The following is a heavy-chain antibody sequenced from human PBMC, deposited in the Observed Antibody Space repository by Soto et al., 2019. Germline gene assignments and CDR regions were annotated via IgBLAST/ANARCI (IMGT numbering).Heavy chain of an antibody. D-gene: IGHD2-15*01. V-gene: IGHV4-59*01. J-gene: IGHJ5*02. Sequence: SETLSLGCMVSGGSITSYHWSWIRQFPGKGLEWIAYTSYTGNTNYNPSLKSRVTISLDTSKNQLSLKLTSMTAGNTSVYYCARDMRASCTLYSHPRRHATPVTVPP. CDR3: ARDMRASCTLYSHP. CDR2: TSYTGNT. CDR1: GGSITSYH.